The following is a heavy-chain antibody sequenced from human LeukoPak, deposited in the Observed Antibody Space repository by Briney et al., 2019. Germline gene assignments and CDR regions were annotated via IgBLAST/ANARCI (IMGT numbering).Heavy chain of an antibody. CDR3: ARDSLTTTASDY. V-gene: IGHV1-18*01. CDR1: GYTFTSYG. Sequence: ASVKVSCKTSGYTFTSYGISWVRQAPGQGLEWMGWISAYNGNTNYAQKLQGRVTMTTDTSTSTAYMELRSLRSDDTAVYYCARDSLTTTASDYWGQGTLVTVSS. CDR2: ISAYNGNT. D-gene: IGHD4-11*01. J-gene: IGHJ4*02.